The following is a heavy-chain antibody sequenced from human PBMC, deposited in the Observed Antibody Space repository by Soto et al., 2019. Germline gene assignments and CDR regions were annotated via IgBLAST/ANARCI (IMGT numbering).Heavy chain of an antibody. CDR1: GFTFSSYG. V-gene: IGHV3-23*01. CDR2: ISAGDGST. D-gene: IGHD3-16*02. Sequence: EVQLLESGGGLVQPGGSLRLSCAASGFTFSSYGMSWVRQAPGKGLEWVSSISAGDGSTYFADSVKGRFTISRDNSKNTLYLQTNSLRAEDTAVYYCAKDRLGRVISAFDCWGQGTLVTVSS. J-gene: IGHJ4*02. CDR3: AKDRLGRVISAFDC.